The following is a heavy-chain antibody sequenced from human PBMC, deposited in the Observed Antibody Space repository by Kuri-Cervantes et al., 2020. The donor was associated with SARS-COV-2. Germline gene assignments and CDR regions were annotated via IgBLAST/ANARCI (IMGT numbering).Heavy chain of an antibody. V-gene: IGHV4-38-2*01. CDR2: IYHSGST. J-gene: IGHJ5*02. CDR3: ARVRTVTTGIGSVWFDP. Sequence: SXTXXXXXAVXGXXIRSGYYWGWIRQPPGKGLEWIGSIYHSGSTYYNPSLKSRVTISVDTSKNQFSLKLSSVTAADTAVYYCARVRTVTTGIGSVWFDPWGQGTLVTVSS. D-gene: IGHD4-11*01. CDR1: GXXIRSGYY.